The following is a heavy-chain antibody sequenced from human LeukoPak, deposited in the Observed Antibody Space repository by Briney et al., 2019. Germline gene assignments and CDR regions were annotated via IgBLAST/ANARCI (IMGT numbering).Heavy chain of an antibody. V-gene: IGHV3-7*03. D-gene: IGHD3-3*01. CDR1: GFTFSTYW. CDR3: ARAEWTNWYFDL. J-gene: IGHJ2*01. CDR2: IKQDGSEK. Sequence: GGSLRLSCAASGFTFSTYWMNWVRQAPGKGLEWVANIKQDGSEKYYVDSVKGRFTLSRGSAKNSLYLQMNSLRAEDTAVYYCARAEWTNWYFDLWGRGTLVTASS.